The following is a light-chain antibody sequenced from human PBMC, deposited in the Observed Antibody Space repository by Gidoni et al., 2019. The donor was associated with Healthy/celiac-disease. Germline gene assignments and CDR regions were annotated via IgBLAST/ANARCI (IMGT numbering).Light chain of an antibody. CDR3: QTWTTGIVV. Sequence: QLVLTQSPSASASLGASVKLPCTLSSGHSTYTIAWHQQPPEKGPRYLMKLNSDGSHSKGAGIPDRFSGSSSGAGRYLTISSLQSEDEADYSCQTWTTGIVVFGGGTKLTVL. J-gene: IGLJ3*02. V-gene: IGLV4-69*01. CDR1: SGHSTYT. CDR2: LNSDGSH.